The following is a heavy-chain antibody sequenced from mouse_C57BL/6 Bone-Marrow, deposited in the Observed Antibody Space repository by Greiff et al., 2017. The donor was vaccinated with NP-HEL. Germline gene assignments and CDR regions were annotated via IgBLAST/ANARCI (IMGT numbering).Heavy chain of an antibody. J-gene: IGHJ2*01. CDR1: GYTFTSYW. Sequence: VQLQQPGAELVKPGASVKLSCKASGYTFTSYWMHWVKQRPGRGLEWSGRSDPNSGGTKYNEKFKSKATLTVDKPSSTAYMQLSSLTSEDSAVYYCARYSANYYGSDYWGQGTTLTVSS. D-gene: IGHD1-1*01. V-gene: IGHV1-72*01. CDR3: ARYSANYYGSDY. CDR2: SDPNSGGT.